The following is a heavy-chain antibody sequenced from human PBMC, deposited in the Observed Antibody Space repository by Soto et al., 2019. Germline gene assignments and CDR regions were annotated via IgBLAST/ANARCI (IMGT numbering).Heavy chain of an antibody. CDR3: ARDLTCSSTSCYAFDI. V-gene: IGHV4-31*03. CDR1: GGSISSGGYY. J-gene: IGHJ3*02. CDR2: IYYSGST. Sequence: SETLSLTCTVSGGSISSGGYYWSWIRQHPGKGLEWIGYIYYSGSTYYNPSLKSRVTISVDTSKNQFSLKLSSVTAVDTAVYYCARDLTCSSTSCYAFDIWGQGTMVTVSS. D-gene: IGHD2-2*01.